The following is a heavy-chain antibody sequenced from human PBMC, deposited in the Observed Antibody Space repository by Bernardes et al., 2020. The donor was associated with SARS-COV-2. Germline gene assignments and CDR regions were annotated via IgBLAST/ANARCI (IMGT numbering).Heavy chain of an antibody. D-gene: IGHD3-10*01. Sequence: GGSLRLSCAASGFTFSSYGMHWVRQAPGKGLEWVALISYDGSNKYYADSVKGRFTISRDNSKNTLYLQMNSLRAEDTAVYYCAKESGSGSDYWGQGTLVTVSS. CDR2: ISYDGSNK. V-gene: IGHV3-30*18. CDR1: GFTFSSYG. CDR3: AKESGSGSDY. J-gene: IGHJ4*02.